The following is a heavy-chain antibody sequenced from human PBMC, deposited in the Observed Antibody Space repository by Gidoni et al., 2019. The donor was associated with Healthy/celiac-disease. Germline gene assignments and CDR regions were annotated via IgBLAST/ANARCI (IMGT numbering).Heavy chain of an antibody. Sequence: EVQLVESGGGLVQPGGSLRLSCAASGFTFSSYDMHWVRQATGKGLEWVSAIGTAGDTYYPGSVKGRFTISRENAKNSLYLQMNSLRAGDTAVYYCARSGSPHSSSWYYFDYWGQGTLVTVSS. D-gene: IGHD6-13*01. J-gene: IGHJ4*02. CDR3: ARSGSPHSSSWYYFDY. CDR2: IGTAGDT. CDR1: GFTFSSYD. V-gene: IGHV3-13*01.